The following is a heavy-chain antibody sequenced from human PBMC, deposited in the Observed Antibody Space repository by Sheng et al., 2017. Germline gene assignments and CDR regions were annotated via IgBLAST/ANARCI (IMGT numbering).Heavy chain of an antibody. CDR2: IYWNDDR. CDR1: GFSLSTGGVG. Sequence: QITLKESGPTLVKPTQTLTLTCTFSGFSLSTGGVGVGWIRQPPGKALEWLALIYWNDDRRYSPSLKSRLTITKDTPKNQVVLTVTNLDPVDTATYYCAHVAGNYYNSYYYYYYMDVWGKGTTVTVSS. CDR3: AHVAGNYYNSYYYYYYMDV. V-gene: IGHV2-5*01. J-gene: IGHJ6*03. D-gene: IGHD3-10*01.